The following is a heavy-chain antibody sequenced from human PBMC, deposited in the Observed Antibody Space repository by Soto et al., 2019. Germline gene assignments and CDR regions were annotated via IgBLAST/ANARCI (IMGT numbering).Heavy chain of an antibody. CDR3: AREDDYGDYDLDY. CDR2: IWYDGSNK. Sequence: QVQLVESGGGVDQPGRSLRLSCAASGFTFSSYGMHWVRQAPGKGLEWVAVIWYDGSNKYYADSVKGRFTISRDNSKNTLYLQMNSLRAEDTAVYYCAREDDYGDYDLDYWGQGTLVTVSS. D-gene: IGHD4-17*01. CDR1: GFTFSSYG. J-gene: IGHJ4*02. V-gene: IGHV3-33*01.